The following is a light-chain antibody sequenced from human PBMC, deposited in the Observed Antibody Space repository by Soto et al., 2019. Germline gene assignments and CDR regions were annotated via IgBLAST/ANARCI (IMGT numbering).Light chain of an antibody. J-gene: IGLJ3*02. CDR1: TGAVTSDYY. CDR3: LLYCDDNWV. CDR2: STT. Sequence: QAVVTQEPSLTVSPGGTVTLTCASSTGAVTSDYYANWFQQKPGPVPTTLIYSTTNRHSWTPARFSGSLLGGKAALTLSGVQPDDEADYYCLLYCDDNWVFGGGTKVTVL. V-gene: IGLV7-43*01.